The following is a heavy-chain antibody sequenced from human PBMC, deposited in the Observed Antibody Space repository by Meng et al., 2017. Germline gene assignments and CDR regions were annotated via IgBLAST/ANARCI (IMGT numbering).Heavy chain of an antibody. V-gene: IGHV4-4*02. CDR3: ARDNVQWLD. Sequence: GSLRLSCAVSGGSISSSNWWSWVRQPPGKGLEWIGEIYHSGSTNYNPSLKSRVTISVDTSKNQFSLKLSSVTAADTAVYYCARDNVQWLDWGQGTLVTVSS. CDR1: GGSISSSNW. J-gene: IGHJ4*02. CDR2: IYHSGST. D-gene: IGHD6-19*01.